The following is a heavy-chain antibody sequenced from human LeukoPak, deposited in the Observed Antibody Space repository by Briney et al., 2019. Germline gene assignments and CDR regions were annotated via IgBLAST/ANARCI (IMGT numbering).Heavy chain of an antibody. J-gene: IGHJ4*02. CDR3: AKDPEEYYDSSGSHFDY. CDR2: ISGSGGST. Sequence: GGSLRLSCAVSGFTFSSYAMSWVREARGKGVEGVSAISGSGGSTYYADSVKGRFTISRDNSKNTLYLQMNSLRAEDTAVYYCAKDPEEYYDSSGSHFDYWGQGTLVTVSS. CDR1: GFTFSSYA. V-gene: IGHV3-23*01. D-gene: IGHD3-22*01.